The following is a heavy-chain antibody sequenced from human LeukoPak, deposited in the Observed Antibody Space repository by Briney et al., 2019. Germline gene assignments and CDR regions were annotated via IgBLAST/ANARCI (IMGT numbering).Heavy chain of an antibody. Sequence: GRSLRLSCAASGFTFSSYWMSWVRQAPGKGLEWVSNIKKDGSEQYYVDSVKGPFTLSRDIAKNSLYLQMNSVRAEDTAVYYCAKGGIGIYCSGGSCYLDYWGQGTLVTVSS. J-gene: IGHJ4*02. D-gene: IGHD2-15*01. CDR2: IKKDGSEQ. CDR3: AKGGIGIYCSGGSCYLDY. CDR1: GFTFSSYW. V-gene: IGHV3-7*01.